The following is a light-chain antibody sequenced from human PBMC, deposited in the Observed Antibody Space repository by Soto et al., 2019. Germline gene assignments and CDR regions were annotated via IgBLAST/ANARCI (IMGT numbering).Light chain of an antibody. CDR3: QQYNNYPWT. V-gene: IGKV1-5*03. Sequence: DIQMTQSPSTLSASVGDRVTITCRASQSFSSWLAWFHQKPGKAPKLLIYKASSLESWVPSRFSGTGSGTEFPPTISSLQPDYFATYSCQQYNNYPWTFGKGTKVEIK. CDR1: QSFSSW. CDR2: KAS. J-gene: IGKJ1*01.